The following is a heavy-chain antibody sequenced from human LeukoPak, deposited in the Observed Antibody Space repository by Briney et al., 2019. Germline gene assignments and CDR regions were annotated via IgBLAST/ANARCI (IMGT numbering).Heavy chain of an antibody. CDR3: ARGGSTGWYSFDY. V-gene: IGHV3-48*04. D-gene: IGHD6-19*01. Sequence: GGSLRLSCAVSGFSFSSYSMNWVRQAPGKGLEWVSYISSSSSTIYYADSVKGRFTISRDNAKNSLYLRMNSLRAEDTALYYCARGGSTGWYSFDYWGQGTLVTVSS. CDR2: ISSSSSTI. J-gene: IGHJ4*02. CDR1: GFSFSSYS.